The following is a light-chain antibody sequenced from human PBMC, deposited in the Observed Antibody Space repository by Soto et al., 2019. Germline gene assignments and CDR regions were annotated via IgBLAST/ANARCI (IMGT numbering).Light chain of an antibody. J-gene: IGKJ2*01. CDR3: QQYYSIPFT. V-gene: IGKV1-5*01. Sequence: DIQMTQSPSTLSASIGDRVTITCRASESIRTWLAWYQHKPGKAPKFLIYDASSLESGVPSRFSGSGSGTEFTLTISNLQPEDVAVYYCQQYYSIPFTFGQGTKREI. CDR1: ESIRTW. CDR2: DAS.